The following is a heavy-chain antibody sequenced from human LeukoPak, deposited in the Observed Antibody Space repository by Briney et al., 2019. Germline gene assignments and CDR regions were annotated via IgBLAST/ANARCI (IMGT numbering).Heavy chain of an antibody. CDR1: GYTFTGYY. D-gene: IGHD1-26*01. CDR2: ISAYNGNT. J-gene: IGHJ4*02. CDR3: ARDLASGSYESYFDY. V-gene: IGHV1-18*04. Sequence: ASVKVSCKASGYTFTGYYMHWVRQAPGQGLEWMGWISAYNGNTNYAQKLQGRVTMTTDTSTSTAYMELRSLRSDDTAVYYCARDLASGSYESYFDYWGQGTLVTVSS.